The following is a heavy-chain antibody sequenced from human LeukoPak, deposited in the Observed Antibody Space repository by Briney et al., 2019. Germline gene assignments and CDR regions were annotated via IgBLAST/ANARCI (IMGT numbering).Heavy chain of an antibody. Sequence: ASVKVSCKASGYTFTCYYMHWVRQAPGQGLEWMGWINPNSGGTNYAQKFQGRVTMTRDTSISTAYMELSRLRSDDTAVYYCARDPSAPNWFDPWGQGTLVTVSS. CDR3: ARDPSAPNWFDP. D-gene: IGHD6-6*01. V-gene: IGHV1-2*02. CDR1: GYTFTCYY. J-gene: IGHJ5*02. CDR2: INPNSGGT.